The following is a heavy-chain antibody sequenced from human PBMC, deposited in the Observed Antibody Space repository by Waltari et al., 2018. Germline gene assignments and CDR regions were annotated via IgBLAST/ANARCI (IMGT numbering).Heavy chain of an antibody. V-gene: IGHV1-3*01. CDR3: ARESTIVMGDPYYYYYGMDV. Sequence: QVQLVQSGAEVKKPGASVKVSCKASGYTFTSYAMHWVRQAPGQRLEWMGWINAGNGNTKYSQKFQGRVTITRDTSASTAYMELSSLRSEDTAVYYCARESTIVMGDPYYYYYGMDVWGQGTTVTVSS. D-gene: IGHD3-22*01. CDR1: GYTFTSYA. CDR2: INAGNGNT. J-gene: IGHJ6*02.